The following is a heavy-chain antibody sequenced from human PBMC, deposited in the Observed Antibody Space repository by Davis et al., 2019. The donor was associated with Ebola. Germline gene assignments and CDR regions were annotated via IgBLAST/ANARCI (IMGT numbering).Heavy chain of an antibody. V-gene: IGHV3-30-3*01. J-gene: IGHJ5*02. Sequence: GESLKISCAASGFTFSSYAMHWVRQAPGKGLEWVAVISYDGSNKYYADSVKGRFTISRDNSKNTLYLQMNSLRAEDTAVYYCARDRRLFGIFDPWGQGTLVTVSS. CDR2: ISYDGSNK. D-gene: IGHD3-10*01. CDR1: GFTFSSYA. CDR3: ARDRRLFGIFDP.